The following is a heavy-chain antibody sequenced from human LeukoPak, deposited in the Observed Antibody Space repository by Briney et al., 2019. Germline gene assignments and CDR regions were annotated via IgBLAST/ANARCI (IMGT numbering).Heavy chain of an antibody. D-gene: IGHD6-25*01. CDR2: IYYSGST. Sequence: SETLSLTCTVSGGSISSGGYYWSWIRQHPGKGLEWIGYIYYSGSTYYNPSLKSRVTISVDTSKNQFSLKLNSVTAADTAVYFCARRPRQSPWNFDLWGRGTLVTVSS. J-gene: IGHJ2*01. V-gene: IGHV4-31*03. CDR1: GGSISSGGYY. CDR3: ARRPRQSPWNFDL.